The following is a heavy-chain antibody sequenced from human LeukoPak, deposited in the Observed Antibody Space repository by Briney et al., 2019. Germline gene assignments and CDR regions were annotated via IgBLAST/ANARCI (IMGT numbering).Heavy chain of an antibody. CDR3: AKDQHGEWFGELFYYYYYGMDV. Sequence: GGSLRLSCVASGLIFSDAWMNWVRQAPGKGLEWVAVISYDGSNKYYADSVKGRFTISRDNSKNTLYLQMNSLRAEDTAVYYCAKDQHGEWFGELFYYYYYGMDVWGQGTTVTVSS. CDR1: GLIFSDAW. J-gene: IGHJ6*02. CDR2: ISYDGSNK. V-gene: IGHV3-30*18. D-gene: IGHD3-10*01.